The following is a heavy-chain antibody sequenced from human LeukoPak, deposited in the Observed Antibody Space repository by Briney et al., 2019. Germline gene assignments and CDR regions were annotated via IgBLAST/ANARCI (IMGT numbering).Heavy chain of an antibody. Sequence: PGGSLRLSCAASGFTSSSYAMSWVRQAPGKGLEWVSGINTSGGSTAYADSVKGRFTISRDNPRNTLYMQMNSLRAEDTALYYCAIMHPYYDGNGYWVQWGQGTLVTVSS. CDR3: AIMHPYYDGNGYWVQ. D-gene: IGHD3-22*01. CDR1: GFTSSSYA. V-gene: IGHV3-23*01. J-gene: IGHJ4*02. CDR2: INTSGGST.